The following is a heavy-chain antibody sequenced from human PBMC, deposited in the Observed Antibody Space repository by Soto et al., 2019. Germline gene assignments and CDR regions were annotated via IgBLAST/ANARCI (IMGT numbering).Heavy chain of an antibody. J-gene: IGHJ5*01. D-gene: IGHD2-2*01. Sequence: EVQLVESGGGLVKPGGSLRLSCAATGFTFSRYGMNWLSQAPGTGLAGVASISSSTSYVYYADLVKGRFSTSRDNDKNILYLEMYALRAEDTAVYYCARDPSEGRVGNWFESWGQGTLVTVSS. CDR2: ISSSTSYV. CDR3: ARDPSEGRVGNWFES. V-gene: IGHV3-21*06. CDR1: GFTFSRYG.